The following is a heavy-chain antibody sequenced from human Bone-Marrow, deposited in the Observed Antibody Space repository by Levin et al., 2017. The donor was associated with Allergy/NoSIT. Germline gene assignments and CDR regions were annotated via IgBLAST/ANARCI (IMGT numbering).Heavy chain of an antibody. CDR1: DGSISNSDW. V-gene: IGHV4-4*02. D-gene: IGHD6-13*01. CDR3: ARETYIAAAGTFDY. J-gene: IGHJ4*02. CDR2: IHHSEST. Sequence: PSETLSLTCAVSDGSISNSDWWSWVRQPPGKGLEWIGQIHHSESTNYNPSLKSRVTISVDKSKNQFSLKLRSVTAADTAIYYCARETYIAAAGTFDYWGQGALVTVSS.